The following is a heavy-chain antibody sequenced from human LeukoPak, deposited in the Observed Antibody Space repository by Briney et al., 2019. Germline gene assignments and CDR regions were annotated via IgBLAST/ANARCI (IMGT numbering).Heavy chain of an antibody. CDR2: IIPIFGTA. J-gene: IGHJ3*02. D-gene: IGHD3-22*01. V-gene: IGHV1-69*13. CDR3: ARAPYYYDSSGYYGGAFDI. CDR1: GGTFSSYA. Sequence: GASVKVSCKASGGTFSSYAISWVRQAPGQGLEWMGGIIPIFGTANYAQKFQGRVTITADESTSTAYMELSSLRSEDTAVYYCARAPYYYDSSGYYGGAFDIWGQGTMVTVSS.